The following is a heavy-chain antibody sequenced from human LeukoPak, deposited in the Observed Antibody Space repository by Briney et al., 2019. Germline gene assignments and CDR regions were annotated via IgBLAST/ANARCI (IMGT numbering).Heavy chain of an antibody. V-gene: IGHV1-2*02. D-gene: IGHD3-9*01. CDR1: GYTFTGYY. CDR3: ARADGELRYFDWSGFDP. Sequence: ASVKVSCKASGYTFTGYYMHWVRQAPGQGLEWMGWINPNSGGTNYAQKFQGRVTMTRDTSISTAYMELSRLRSDDTAVYYCARADGELRYFDWSGFDPWGQGSLVTVSS. CDR2: INPNSGGT. J-gene: IGHJ5*02.